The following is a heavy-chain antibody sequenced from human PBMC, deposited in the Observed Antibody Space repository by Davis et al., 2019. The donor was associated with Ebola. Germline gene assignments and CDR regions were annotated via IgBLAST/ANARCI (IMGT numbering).Heavy chain of an antibody. CDR1: GYTFPSQW. V-gene: IGHV5-10-1*01. Sequence: GESLKLSCKGSGYTFPSQWISWVRQMPGKGLEWMGTIDPSDSYTKYSPSFEGHVTISADKSTSNVYLQWSSLKASDTAMYYCAREDTNIHYYMDVWGKGTTVTVSS. CDR3: AREDTNIHYYMDV. D-gene: IGHD2-8*01. J-gene: IGHJ6*03. CDR2: IDPSDSYT.